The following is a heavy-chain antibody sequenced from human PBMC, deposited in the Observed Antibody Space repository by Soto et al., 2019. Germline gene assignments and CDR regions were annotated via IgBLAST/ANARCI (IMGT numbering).Heavy chain of an antibody. V-gene: IGHV3-23*01. CDR3: AKDWRDDYAY. J-gene: IGHJ4*02. CDR2: ISGGGAST. Sequence: EVQLLESGGGLVQPGRSLRLSCVASGFTFSSYAMNWVRQAPGKGLEWVSGISGGGASTYYADSVKGRFTISRDNSNNTLYLQMNSLRAEDTAVYYCAKDWRDDYAYWGQGTLVTVSS. CDR1: GFTFSSYA. D-gene: IGHD3-16*01.